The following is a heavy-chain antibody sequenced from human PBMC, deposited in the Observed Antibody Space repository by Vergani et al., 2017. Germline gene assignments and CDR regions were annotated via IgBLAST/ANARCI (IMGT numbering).Heavy chain of an antibody. V-gene: IGHV3-48*02. J-gene: IGHJ5*02. Sequence: EVQLVESGGGLVQPGGSLRLSCAASGFTFSSYSMNWVRQAPGKGLEWVSYISSSSSTIYYADSVKGRFTISRDNAKNSLYLQMNSLRDEDTAVYYCARDPMLLRYFDWVGWFDPWGQGTLVTVSS. CDR1: GFTFSSYS. CDR3: ARDPMLLRYFDWVGWFDP. CDR2: ISSSSSTI. D-gene: IGHD3-9*01.